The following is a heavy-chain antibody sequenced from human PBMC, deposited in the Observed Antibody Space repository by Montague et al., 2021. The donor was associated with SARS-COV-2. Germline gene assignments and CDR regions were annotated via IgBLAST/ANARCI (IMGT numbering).Heavy chain of an antibody. CDR1: GVSFSSHR. J-gene: IGHJ4*02. CDR2: ISPDGSAK. CDR3: ARSVDV. Sequence: SLRLSCAAYGVSFSSHRMSWVRKAPGKPLEWVANISPDGSAKFYVGSVKGRFTISRDNAKTSLYLQMNSLRVEDTAVYYCARSVDVWGQGTLVTVSS. V-gene: IGHV3-7*03.